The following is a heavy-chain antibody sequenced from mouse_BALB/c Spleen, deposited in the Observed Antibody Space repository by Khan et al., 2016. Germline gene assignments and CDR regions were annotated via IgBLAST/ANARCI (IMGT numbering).Heavy chain of an antibody. J-gene: IGHJ4*01. V-gene: IGHV1S56*01. CDR1: GYTFTSYY. Sequence: QVQLQQSGPELVKPGASVRISCKASGYTFTSYYIHWVNQRPGQGLEWIGWIYPGNVNTKDNEKFKGKATLTADKSSSTAFMQLSSLTSEDSAVYFCARSALRGAMDYLCQGTSVTVSS. CDR2: IYPGNVNT. D-gene: IGHD1-1*01. CDR3: ARSALRGAMDY.